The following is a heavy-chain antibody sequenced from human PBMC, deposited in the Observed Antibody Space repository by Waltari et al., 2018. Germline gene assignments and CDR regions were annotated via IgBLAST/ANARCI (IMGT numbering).Heavy chain of an antibody. V-gene: IGHV3-23*01. Sequence: EVKLLQSGGDLVQPGGSLRLSCAASGFTFSNYAMDWVRQAPGEGLEWFSSISGSGDSVDSADSVKGRFTTSRDNAKNIMYLQMNSLRVEDTALYYCEVSSSSFGNYWGQGALVTVSS. J-gene: IGHJ4*02. D-gene: IGHD6-6*01. CDR2: ISGSGDSV. CDR3: EVSSSSFGNY. CDR1: GFTFSNYA.